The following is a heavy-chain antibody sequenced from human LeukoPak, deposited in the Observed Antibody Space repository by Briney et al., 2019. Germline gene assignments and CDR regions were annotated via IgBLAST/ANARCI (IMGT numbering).Heavy chain of an antibody. CDR1: GFTVSSNY. V-gene: IGHV3-53*05. J-gene: IGHJ4*02. CDR2: IYSGGST. Sequence: PGGSLRLSCAASGFTVSSNYMSWVRQAPGKGLEWVSVIYSGGSTYYADSVKGRFTISRDNSKNTLYLQMNSLRAEDTAVYYCANGGSSGSYYNVPPFDYWGQGTLVTVSS. D-gene: IGHD3-10*01. CDR3: ANGGSSGSYYNVPPFDY.